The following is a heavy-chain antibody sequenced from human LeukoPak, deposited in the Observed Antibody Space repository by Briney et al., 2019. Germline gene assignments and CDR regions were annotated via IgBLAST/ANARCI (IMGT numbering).Heavy chain of an antibody. CDR2: ISSSSSYI. V-gene: IGHV3-21*04. CDR3: AKPIVPGRLVIFDI. D-gene: IGHD6-25*01. Sequence: AGGSLRLSCAASGFTFSSYTMNWVRQAPGKGLEWVSSISSSSSYIFYADSVKGRFTISRDNAKNSLYLQMNSLRAEDTALYYCAKPIVPGRLVIFDIWGQGTMVTVSS. CDR1: GFTFSSYT. J-gene: IGHJ3*02.